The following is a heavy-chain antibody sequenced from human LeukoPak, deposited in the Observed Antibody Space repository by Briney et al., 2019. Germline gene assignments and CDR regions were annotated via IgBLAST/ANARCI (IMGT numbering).Heavy chain of an antibody. D-gene: IGHD1-26*01. CDR3: ARRVVGATRSFDY. CDR1: GGSFSGYY. Sequence: PSETLSLTCAVYGGSFSGYYWSWIRQPPGKGLEWIGEINHSGTTYYNPSLKSRVTISADTSKNQFSLELSSVTAADTAVYYCARRVVGATRSFDYWGQGTLVTVSS. J-gene: IGHJ4*02. V-gene: IGHV4-34*01. CDR2: INHSGTT.